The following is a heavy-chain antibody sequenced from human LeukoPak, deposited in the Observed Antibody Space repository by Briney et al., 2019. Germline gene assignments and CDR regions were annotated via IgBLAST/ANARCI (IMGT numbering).Heavy chain of an antibody. CDR3: ARQGGSSWTDFDY. CDR1: GYSITSYW. Sequence: GESLKISCKGSGYSITSYWIGWVRQMPGRGLEWMGIIYPGDSDTRYSPSFQGQVTISADKSISTAYLQWSSLKASDTAMYYCARQGGSSWTDFDYWGQGTLVTVSS. J-gene: IGHJ4*02. D-gene: IGHD6-13*01. CDR2: IYPGDSDT. V-gene: IGHV5-51*01.